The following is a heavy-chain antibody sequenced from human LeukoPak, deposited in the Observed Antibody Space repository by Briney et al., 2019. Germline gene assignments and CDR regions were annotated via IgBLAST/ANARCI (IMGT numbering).Heavy chain of an antibody. CDR2: ISYDGSNK. J-gene: IGHJ4*02. CDR3: AKDYYGSGSLPDY. Sequence: PGGPLRLSCAASGFTFSSYGTHWVRQAPGKGLEWVAVISYDGSNKYYADSVKGRFTISRDNSKNTLYLQMNSLRAEDTAVYYCAKDYYGSGSLPDYWGQGTLVTVSS. CDR1: GFTFSSYG. D-gene: IGHD3-10*01. V-gene: IGHV3-30*18.